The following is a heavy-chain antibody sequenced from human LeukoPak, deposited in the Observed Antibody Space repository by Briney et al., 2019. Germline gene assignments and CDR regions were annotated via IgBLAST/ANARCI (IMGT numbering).Heavy chain of an antibody. CDR3: AREGMTAVERDAFNI. J-gene: IGHJ3*02. V-gene: IGHV1-18*01. Sequence: ASVTVSFKASGYSFTSYGISWVRQAPGQGLEWMGWISAYNGDTRYAQKNQGRVTMTTDTSTSTAYMELRSLRSDDTAVYYCAREGMTAVERDAFNIWGRGTMVTVSS. CDR1: GYSFTSYG. D-gene: IGHD6-19*01. CDR2: ISAYNGDT.